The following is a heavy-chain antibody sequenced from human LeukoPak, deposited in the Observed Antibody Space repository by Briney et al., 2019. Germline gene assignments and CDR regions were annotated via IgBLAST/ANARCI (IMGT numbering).Heavy chain of an antibody. Sequence: GGSLRLSCAASGFTFSSYAMSWVRQAPGKGLEWVSAISGSGGSTYHADSVKGRFTISRDNSKNTLYLQMNSLRAEDTAVYYCAKCPSSGSYRRGDYWGQGTLVTVSS. CDR3: AKCPSSGSYRRGDY. CDR2: ISGSGGST. V-gene: IGHV3-23*01. J-gene: IGHJ4*02. D-gene: IGHD1-26*01. CDR1: GFTFSSYA.